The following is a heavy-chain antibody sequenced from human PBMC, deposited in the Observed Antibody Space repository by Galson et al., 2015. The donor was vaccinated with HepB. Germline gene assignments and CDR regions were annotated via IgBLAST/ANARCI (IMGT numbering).Heavy chain of an antibody. J-gene: IGHJ6*02. CDR3: AKDRGVFGGSSEVYYHYGMDV. CDR2: LSYDGTNK. CDR1: GFTFSRYG. Sequence: SLRLSCAASGFTFSRYGLQWVRQPPGKGLEWVAVLSYDGTNKFYADSVKGRFTISRDNSKNPVDLQMDSLRVEDTAVYYCAKDRGVFGGSSEVYYHYGMDVWGQGTTVIVSS. D-gene: IGHD2-15*01. V-gene: IGHV3-30*18.